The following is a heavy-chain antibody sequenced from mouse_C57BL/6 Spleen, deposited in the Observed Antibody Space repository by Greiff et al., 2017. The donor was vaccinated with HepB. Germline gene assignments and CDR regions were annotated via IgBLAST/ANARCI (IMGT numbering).Heavy chain of an antibody. CDR3: ARSPRYYFDY. V-gene: IGHV7-3*01. J-gene: IGHJ2*01. CDR2: IRNKANGYTT. D-gene: IGHD3-1*01. CDR1: GFTFTDYY. Sequence: EVKVVESGGGLVQPGGSLSLSCAASGFTFTDYYMSWVRQPPGKALEWLGFIRNKANGYTTEYSASVKGRFTISRDNSQSILYLQMNALRAEDSATYYCARSPRYYFDYWGQGTTLTVSS.